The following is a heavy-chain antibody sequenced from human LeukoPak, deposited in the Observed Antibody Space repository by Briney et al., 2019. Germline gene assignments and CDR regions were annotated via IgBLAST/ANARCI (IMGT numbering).Heavy chain of an antibody. CDR3: AKIWGSYSDYYFDY. V-gene: IGHV3-30*02. CDR2: IRYDGSNK. Sequence: PGGSLRLSRAASGFTFSSYGMHWVRQAPGKGLEWVAFIRYDGSNKYYADSVKGRFTIYRDNSKNTLYLEMSSLRSDDTAVYYCAKIWGSYSDYYFDYWGQGTLVTVSS. J-gene: IGHJ4*02. D-gene: IGHD1-26*01. CDR1: GFTFSSYG.